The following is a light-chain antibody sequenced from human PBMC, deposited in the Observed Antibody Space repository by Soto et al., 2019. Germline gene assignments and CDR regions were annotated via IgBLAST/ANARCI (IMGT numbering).Light chain of an antibody. CDR2: DAS. Sequence: DIQMTQSPSILSASIGDRVTITCRASQNIATWVAWYQQKPGKAPRLLIYDASNFESGVPSRFSGSGSGTDFTLTISRLQHYAFGTYFCHQFNSYSFGQGTKLEIK. V-gene: IGKV1-5*01. CDR1: QNIATW. CDR3: HQFNSYS. J-gene: IGKJ2*01.